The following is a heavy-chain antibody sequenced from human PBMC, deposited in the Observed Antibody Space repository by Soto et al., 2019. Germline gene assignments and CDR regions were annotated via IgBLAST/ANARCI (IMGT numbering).Heavy chain of an antibody. V-gene: IGHV4-39*01. CDR1: GGSISSSSYY. Sequence: SETLSLTCTVSGGSISSSSYYWGWIRQPPGKGLEWIGSIYYSGSTYYNPSLKSRVTISVDTSKNQFSLKLSSVTAADTAVYYCASPLNYCSGGSCYLYFDYWGQGTLVTVSS. J-gene: IGHJ4*02. CDR3: ASPLNYCSGGSCYLYFDY. CDR2: IYYSGST. D-gene: IGHD2-15*01.